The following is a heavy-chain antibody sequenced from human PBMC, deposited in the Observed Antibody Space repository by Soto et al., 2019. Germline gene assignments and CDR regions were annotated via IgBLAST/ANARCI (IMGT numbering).Heavy chain of an antibody. CDR3: ATAGGVYYYGMDV. CDR2: IYYSGST. J-gene: IGHJ6*02. Sequence: SETLSLTCTVSGGSISSSSYYWGWIRQPPGKGLEWIGSIYYSGSTYYNPSLKSRVTISVDTSKNQFSLKLSSVTAADTAVYYCATAGGVYYYGMDVWGQGTTVTVSS. D-gene: IGHD3-16*01. V-gene: IGHV4-39*01. CDR1: GGSISSSSYY.